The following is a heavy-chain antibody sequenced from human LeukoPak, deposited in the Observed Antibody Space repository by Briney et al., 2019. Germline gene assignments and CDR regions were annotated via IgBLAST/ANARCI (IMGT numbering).Heavy chain of an antibody. CDR2: IRNKVNSYTT. CDR3: ATSNSNGLSLFDY. V-gene: IGHV3-72*01. J-gene: IGHJ4*02. CDR1: GFTSSDHY. Sequence: GGSLRLSCVVSGFTSSDHYIDWARQAPGKGLEWVGRIRNKVNSYTTEYAAPVKDRFTISRDDSKNSVWLQMNSLKTEDSALYYCATSNSNGLSLFDYWGQGTLATVSS. D-gene: IGHD5-18*01.